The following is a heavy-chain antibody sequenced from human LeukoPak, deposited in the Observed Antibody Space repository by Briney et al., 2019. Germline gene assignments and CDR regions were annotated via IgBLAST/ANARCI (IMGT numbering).Heavy chain of an antibody. D-gene: IGHD2-15*01. V-gene: IGHV4-39*07. Sequence: SETLSLTCTVSGGSISSSSYYWGWIRQPPGKGLEWIGSIYYSGSTYYNPSLKSRVIISVDTSKNQFSLNLISVTAADTAVYFCARHLVVAHSVTIDYWGQGTPVTVSS. J-gene: IGHJ4*02. CDR1: GGSISSSSYY. CDR3: ARHLVVAHSVTIDY. CDR2: IYYSGST.